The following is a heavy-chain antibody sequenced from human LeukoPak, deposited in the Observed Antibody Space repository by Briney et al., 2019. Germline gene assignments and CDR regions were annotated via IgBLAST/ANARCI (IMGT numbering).Heavy chain of an antibody. V-gene: IGHV4-61*05. CDR3: ARRGNWGSFDL. CDR2: IYYSGST. D-gene: IGHD7-27*01. CDR1: GGSISSSSYY. Sequence: SETLSLTCTVSGGSISSSSYYWGWIRQPPGKGLEWIGYIYYSGSTNYNPSLKSRVTISVDTSKNQFSLKLSSVTAADTAVYYCARRGNWGSFDLWGRGTLVTVSS. J-gene: IGHJ2*01.